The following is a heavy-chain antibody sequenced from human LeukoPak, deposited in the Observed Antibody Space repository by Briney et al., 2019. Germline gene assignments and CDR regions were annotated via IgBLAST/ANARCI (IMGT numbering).Heavy chain of an antibody. CDR1: GFTFSSYG. Sequence: GGSLRLSCAASGFTFSSYGMHWVRQAPGKGLEWVAFIRYDGSNKYYADSVKGRFTISRDNAKNTLYLQMNSLRAEDTAVYYCARARIQLWPYYYMDVWGKGTTVTVSS. CDR3: ARARIQLWPYYYMDV. CDR2: IRYDGSNK. J-gene: IGHJ6*03. D-gene: IGHD5-18*01. V-gene: IGHV3-30*02.